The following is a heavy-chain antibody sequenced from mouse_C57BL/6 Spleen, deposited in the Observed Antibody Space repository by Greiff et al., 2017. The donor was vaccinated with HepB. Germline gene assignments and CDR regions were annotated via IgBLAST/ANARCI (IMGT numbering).Heavy chain of an antibody. J-gene: IGHJ2*01. V-gene: IGHV1-50*01. Sequence: VQLQQPGAELVKPGASVKLSCKASGYTFTSYWMQWVKQRPGQGLEWIGEIDPSDSYTNYNQKFKGKATLTVDTSSSTAYMQLSSLTSEDSAVYYCARKGNWEELGYWGQGTTLTVSS. D-gene: IGHD4-1*01. CDR2: IDPSDSYT. CDR1: GYTFTSYW. CDR3: ARKGNWEELGY.